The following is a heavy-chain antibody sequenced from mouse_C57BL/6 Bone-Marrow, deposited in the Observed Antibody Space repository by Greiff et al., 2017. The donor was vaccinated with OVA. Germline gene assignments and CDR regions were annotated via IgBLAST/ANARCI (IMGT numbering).Heavy chain of an antibody. V-gene: IGHV1-76*01. Sequence: VQLQQSGAELVRPGASVKLSCKASGYTFTDYYINWVKQRPGQGLEWIARIYPGSGNTYYNEKFKGKATLTAEKSSSTAYMQLSSLTSEDSAVYFCARDDGYGGVAYWGQGTLVTVSA. D-gene: IGHD2-3*01. CDR1: GYTFTDYY. J-gene: IGHJ3*01. CDR2: IYPGSGNT. CDR3: ARDDGYGGVAY.